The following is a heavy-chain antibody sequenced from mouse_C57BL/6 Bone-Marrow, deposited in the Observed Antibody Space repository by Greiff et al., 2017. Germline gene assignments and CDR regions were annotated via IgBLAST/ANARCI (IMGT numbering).Heavy chain of an antibody. CDR3: AGGDASNPAWFAY. CDR2: IYPSDSDT. CDR1: GYTFTSYW. J-gene: IGHJ3*01. Sequence: VQLQQPGAELVRPGSSVKLSCKASGYTFTSYWMAWVQQRPGQGLEWIGNIYPSDSDTHYNQKFKDKATLTVDTSSSTAYMQLSSLTSKASAVYDCAGGDASNPAWFAYWGQGTLVTVSA. V-gene: IGHV1-61*01. D-gene: IGHD2-5*01.